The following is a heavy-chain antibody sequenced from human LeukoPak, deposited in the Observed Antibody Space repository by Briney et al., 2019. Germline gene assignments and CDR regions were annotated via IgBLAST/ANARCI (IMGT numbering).Heavy chain of an antibody. CDR3: AKGVLGRYYFDY. D-gene: IGHD2/OR15-2a*01. J-gene: IGHJ4*02. Sequence: QSGGSLRLSCAASGFTFSSYAMSWVRQAPGKGLEWVSAISGSGGSTYYADSVKGRFTISRDNSKNTLYLQMNSLRAEDTAVYYCAKGVLGRYYFDYWGQGTLVTVSS. CDR1: GFTFSSYA. CDR2: ISGSGGST. V-gene: IGHV3-23*01.